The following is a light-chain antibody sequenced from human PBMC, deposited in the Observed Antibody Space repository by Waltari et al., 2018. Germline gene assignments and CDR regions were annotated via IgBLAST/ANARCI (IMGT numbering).Light chain of an antibody. CDR3: QSYDSSLSGWV. J-gene: IGLJ2*01. V-gene: IGLV1-40*01. Sequence: QSVLTQPPSVSGAPGQRVTISCTGSSSNIGAGYDVHWYQQLPGTAPKLLISGNSNRPSGVPDRFSGSKSGPSASLAITGLQAEDEADYYCQSYDSSLSGWVFGGGTKLTVL. CDR2: GNS. CDR1: SSNIGAGYD.